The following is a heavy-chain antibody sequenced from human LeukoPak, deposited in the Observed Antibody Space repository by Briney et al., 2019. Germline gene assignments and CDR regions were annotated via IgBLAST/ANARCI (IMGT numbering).Heavy chain of an antibody. CDR3: AKDPYSNPDY. Sequence: GRSLRLSCAASGFTFSSYGMHWVRQAPGKGLEWVAVISYDGSNKYYADSVKGRFTISRDNSKNTLYLQMNSLRAEDTAVYYCAKDPYSNPDYWGQGTLVTVSS. V-gene: IGHV3-30*18. CDR1: GFTFSSYG. D-gene: IGHD6-13*01. J-gene: IGHJ4*02. CDR2: ISYDGSNK.